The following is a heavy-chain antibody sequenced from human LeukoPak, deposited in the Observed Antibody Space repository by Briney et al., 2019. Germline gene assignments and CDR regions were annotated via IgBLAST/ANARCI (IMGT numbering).Heavy chain of an antibody. J-gene: IGHJ4*02. Sequence: SQTLSLTCAVSGGSISSGDYYWSWIRQPPGKGLEWIGYIYYSGSTYYNPSLKSRVTISVDTSKNQFSLKLSSVTAADTAVYYCARGGSGPLPLDYWGQGTLVTVSS. V-gene: IGHV4-30-4*01. CDR2: IYYSGST. D-gene: IGHD5-12*01. CDR1: GGSISSGDYY. CDR3: ARGGSGPLPLDY.